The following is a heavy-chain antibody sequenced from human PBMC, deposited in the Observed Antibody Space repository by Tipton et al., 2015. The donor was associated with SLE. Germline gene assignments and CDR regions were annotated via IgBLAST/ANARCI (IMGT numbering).Heavy chain of an antibody. CDR2: INHSGST. V-gene: IGHV4-34*01. J-gene: IGHJ4*02. CDR3: AASAGGNFDY. Sequence: LRLSCAVYGGSFSGYYWSWIRQPPGKGLEWIGEINHSGSTNYNPSLKSRVTISVDTSKNQFSLKLSSVTAADTAVYYCAASAGGNFDYWGQGTLVTVSS. D-gene: IGHD6-13*01. CDR1: GGSFSGYY.